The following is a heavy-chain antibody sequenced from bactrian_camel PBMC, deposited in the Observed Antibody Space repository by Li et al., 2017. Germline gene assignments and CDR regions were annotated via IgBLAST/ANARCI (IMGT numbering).Heavy chain of an antibody. Sequence: VQLVESGGGSVQAGGSQRLSCEASGYTLPLHMAWFRRLPGQEREGVAAIAGDGRTNYADSVKGRFTISVDRAKNTLYLQMNNLGPEDTAKYYCAADKSPCSRIPIYWVREDQYKYWGQGTQVTVSS. CDR2: IAGDGRT. J-gene: IGHJ4*01. CDR1: GYTLPLH. D-gene: IGHD3*01. V-gene: IGHV3S53*01. CDR3: AADKSPCSRIPIYWVREDQYKY.